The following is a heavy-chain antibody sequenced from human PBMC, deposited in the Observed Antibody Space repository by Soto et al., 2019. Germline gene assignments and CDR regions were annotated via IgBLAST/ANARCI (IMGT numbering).Heavy chain of an antibody. V-gene: IGHV4-30-4*01. Sequence: QVQLQESGPGLVKPSQTLSLTCTVSGGSISSGDYYWSWIHQPPGKGLEWIGYIYYSGSTYYNPSLKSRVTISVDTSKNQFSLKLSSVTAADTAVYYCGRTTVTTAKYYYYYGMDVWGQGTTVTVSS. CDR2: IYYSGST. J-gene: IGHJ6*02. CDR3: GRTTVTTAKYYYYYGMDV. D-gene: IGHD4-17*01. CDR1: GGSISSGDYY.